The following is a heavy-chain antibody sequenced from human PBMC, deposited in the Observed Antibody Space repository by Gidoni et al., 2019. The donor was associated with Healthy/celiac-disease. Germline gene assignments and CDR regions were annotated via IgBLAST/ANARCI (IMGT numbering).Heavy chain of an antibody. D-gene: IGHD3-3*01. Sequence: QVQLVQSGAEVKKPGSSVKVSCKASGGPVRSYAISWVRQAPGQGLEWIGRIIPILGIANYAQKFQGRVTITADKSTSTAYMELSSLRSEDTAVYYCARVRYYDFWSGYSALDYWGQGTLVTVSS. CDR3: ARVRYYDFWSGYSALDY. CDR1: GGPVRSYA. V-gene: IGHV1-69*04. CDR2: IIPILGIA. J-gene: IGHJ4*02.